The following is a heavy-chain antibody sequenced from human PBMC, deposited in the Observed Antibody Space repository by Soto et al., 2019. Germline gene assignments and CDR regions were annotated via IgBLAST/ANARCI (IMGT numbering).Heavy chain of an antibody. D-gene: IGHD3-9*01. CDR3: ARTELDILTGYYQDSYYFDY. J-gene: IGHJ4*02. CDR1: GGSISSGGYY. V-gene: IGHV4-31*03. Sequence: SETLSLTCTVSGGSISSGGYYWSWIRQHPGKGLEWIGYIYYSGSTYYNPSLKSRVTISVDTSKNQFSLKLSSVTAADTAVYYCARTELDILTGYYQDSYYFDYWGQGTLVTVSS. CDR2: IYYSGST.